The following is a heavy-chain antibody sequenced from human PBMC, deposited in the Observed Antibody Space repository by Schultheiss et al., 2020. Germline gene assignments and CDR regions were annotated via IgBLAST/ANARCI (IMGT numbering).Heavy chain of an antibody. Sequence: SETLSLTCAVSGGSISSSNWWSWVRQPPGKGLEWIGYIYYSSTNYNPSLKSRVTISGDTSKNQFSLKLSSVTAADTAVYYCARDDGVVAATRYETPYGMDVWGKGTTVTVAS. CDR2: IYYSST. CDR3: ARDDGVVAATRYETPYGMDV. CDR1: GGSISSSNW. J-gene: IGHJ6*04. D-gene: IGHD2-15*01. V-gene: IGHV4-4*02.